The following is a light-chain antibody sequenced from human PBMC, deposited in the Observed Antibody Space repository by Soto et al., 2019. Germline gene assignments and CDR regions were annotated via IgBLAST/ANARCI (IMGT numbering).Light chain of an antibody. CDR3: AAWDDSLMGVV. V-gene: IGLV1-44*01. CDR1: SSNIGSNT. CDR2: SNN. J-gene: IGLJ2*01. Sequence: QSVLTQPPSASGTPGQRVTISCSGSSSNIGSNTVNWYQQLPGTAPKLLIYSNNQRPSGVPDRFSGSKSGTSASLAISGLQSEDEADYHCAAWDDSLMGVVFGGGTKLTVL.